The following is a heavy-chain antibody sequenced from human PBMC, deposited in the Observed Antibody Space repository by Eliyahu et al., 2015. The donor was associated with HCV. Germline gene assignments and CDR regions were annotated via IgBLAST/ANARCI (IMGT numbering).Heavy chain of an antibody. CDR1: GFXFSSYG. CDR2: ISYDGSNK. V-gene: IGHV3-30*18. CDR3: AKDKEGDFWSGYYRNYYYGMDV. D-gene: IGHD3-3*01. J-gene: IGHJ6*02. Sequence: QVQLVXSGGGVVQPGRSLRLSCAXXGFXFSSYGMXWVRQAPGKGLEWVAVISYDGSNKYYADSVKGRFTISRDNSKNTLYLQMNSLRAEDTAVYYCAKDKEGDFWSGYYRNYYYGMDVWGQGTTVTVSS.